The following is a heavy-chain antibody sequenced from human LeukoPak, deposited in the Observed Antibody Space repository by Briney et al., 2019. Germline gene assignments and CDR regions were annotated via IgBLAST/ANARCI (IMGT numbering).Heavy chain of an antibody. CDR1: GFTFSSYS. J-gene: IGHJ1*01. V-gene: IGHV3-21*01. D-gene: IGHD6-19*01. CDR3: ASSGYYSSGWYAKGWYFQH. CDR2: ISSSSSYI. Sequence: GSLRLSCAASGFTFSSYSMNWVRQAPGKGLEWVSSISSSSSYIYYADSEKGRFTISRDDAKNSLYLQMNSLRAEDTAVYYCASSGYYSSGWYAKGWYFQHWGQGTLVTVSS.